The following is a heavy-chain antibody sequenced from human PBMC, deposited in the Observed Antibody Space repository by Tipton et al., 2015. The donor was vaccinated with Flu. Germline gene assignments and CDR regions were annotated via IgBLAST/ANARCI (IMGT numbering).Heavy chain of an antibody. D-gene: IGHD4-23*01. J-gene: IGHJ3*02. V-gene: IGHV4-61*02. CDR1: GASISSAAYY. CDR3: ARGTTVVTPVYAFDI. Sequence: TLSLTCTVSGASISSAAYYWSWIRQPAGKGLEWIGRIYTSGSTNYNPSLKSRVSISLDTSKKQFSLKLTSVTAADAAVYYCARGTTVVTPVYAFDIWGQGTMVTVSS. CDR2: IYTSGST.